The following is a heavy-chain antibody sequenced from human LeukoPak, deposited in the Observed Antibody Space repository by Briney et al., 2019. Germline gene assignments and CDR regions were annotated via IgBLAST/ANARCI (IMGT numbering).Heavy chain of an antibody. CDR1: GGSISSYY. D-gene: IGHD1-26*01. Sequence: PSETLSLTCTVSGGSISSYYWSWIRQPPGKGLEWIGYIYYSGSTNYNPSLKSRVTISVDTSKNQSSLKLSSVTAADTAVYYCARSTVVPQWELLGHYYYYMDVWGKGTTVTVSS. V-gene: IGHV4-59*01. CDR3: ARSTVVPQWELLGHYYYYMDV. CDR2: IYYSGST. J-gene: IGHJ6*03.